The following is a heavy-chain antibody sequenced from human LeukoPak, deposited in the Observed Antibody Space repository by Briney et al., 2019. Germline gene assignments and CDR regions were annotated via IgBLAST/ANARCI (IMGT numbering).Heavy chain of an antibody. J-gene: IGHJ2*01. CDR1: GYTFTNYW. CDR2: IYPGDSDS. Sequence: GESLKISCKGSGYTFTNYWIGWVRRMPGKGLEWMGIIYPGDSDSRYSPSFQGQVIISVDTSITTAYLQWNSLKASDTAMYYCARRGVYGDYGNWYFDFWGRGTLVTVSS. CDR3: ARRGVYGDYGNWYFDF. D-gene: IGHD4-17*01. V-gene: IGHV5-51*01.